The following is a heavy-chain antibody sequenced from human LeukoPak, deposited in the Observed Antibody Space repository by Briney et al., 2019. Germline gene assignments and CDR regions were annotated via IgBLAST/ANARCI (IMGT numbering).Heavy chain of an antibody. D-gene: IGHD2-15*01. V-gene: IGHV3-64D*09. CDR1: GFTFNNYA. J-gene: IGHJ6*02. CDR2: ISDSGGST. Sequence: GGSLRLSCAASGFTFNNYAMHWVRQAPGKGLEYVSAISDSGGSTYYADSVKGRFTISRDNSKNTLYLQMSSLRAEDTAVYFCVRGYSFGPYGMDVWGQGTTVTVSS. CDR3: VRGYSFGPYGMDV.